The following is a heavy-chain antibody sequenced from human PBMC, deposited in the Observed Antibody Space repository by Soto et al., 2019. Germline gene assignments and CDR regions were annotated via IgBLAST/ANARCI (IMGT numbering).Heavy chain of an antibody. D-gene: IGHD6-6*01. CDR1: GGSVSSGSYF. Sequence: QVQLQESGPGLVKPSETLSLTCTVSGGSVSSGSYFWSWIWQPRGKGLEWIGYIYYHGSTNYKPPLKSRVTISVDTSKNQFSLKLSSVTAADTAVYYCARDYSSSSNYYYYYGMDVWGQGTTVTVSS. V-gene: IGHV4-61*01. J-gene: IGHJ6*02. CDR3: ARDYSSSSNYYYYYGMDV. CDR2: IYYHGST.